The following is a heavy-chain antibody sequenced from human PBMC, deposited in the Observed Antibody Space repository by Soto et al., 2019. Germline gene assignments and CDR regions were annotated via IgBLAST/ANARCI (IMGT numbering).Heavy chain of an antibody. V-gene: IGHV1-69*12. CDR3: ASWLKGPDIGNYYYGMDV. CDR2: IMPIFRAP. J-gene: IGHJ6*02. Sequence: QVQLVQSGAEVKKPGSSVKVSCKASGGAFSDYAFSWVRQAPGQGLEWLGGIMPIFRAPDYAQKFQGRVTITADEFTRTAYMEMNSLRSEDTAVYYCASWLKGPDIGNYYYGMDVWGRGTTVTVS. CDR1: GGAFSDYA. D-gene: IGHD2-15*01.